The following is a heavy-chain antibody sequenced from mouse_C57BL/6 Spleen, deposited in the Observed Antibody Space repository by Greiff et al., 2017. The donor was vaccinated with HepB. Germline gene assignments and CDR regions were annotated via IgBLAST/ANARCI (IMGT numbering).Heavy chain of an antibody. CDR1: GYAFSSYW. D-gene: IGHD2-1*01. CDR3: ARWVYGNSFDY. CDR2: IYPGDGDT. Sequence: VQLQQSGAELVKPGASVKISCKASGYAFSSYWMNWVKQRPGKGLEWIGQIYPGDGDTNYNGKFKGKATLTADKSSSTAYMQLSSLTSEDSAVYFCARWVYGNSFDYWGQGTTLTVSS. J-gene: IGHJ2*01. V-gene: IGHV1-80*01.